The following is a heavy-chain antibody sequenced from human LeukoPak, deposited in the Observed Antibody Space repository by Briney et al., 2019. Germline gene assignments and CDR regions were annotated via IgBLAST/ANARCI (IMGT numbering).Heavy chain of an antibody. Sequence: PGGSLRLSCTSSGFTFNDYYMSWVRQAPGKGLEWLSFISAGGYPIYYADSVRGRFTISRVTAKNSLYLQMNSLRVEDTAVYYCVMTAGPPTDHWGQGALVTVSS. V-gene: IGHV3-11*04. CDR3: VMTAGPPTDH. J-gene: IGHJ4*01. CDR1: GFTFNDYY. CDR2: ISAGGYPI.